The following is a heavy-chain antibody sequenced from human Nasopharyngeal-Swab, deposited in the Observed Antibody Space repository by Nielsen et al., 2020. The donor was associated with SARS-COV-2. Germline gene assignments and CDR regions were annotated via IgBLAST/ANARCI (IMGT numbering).Heavy chain of an antibody. D-gene: IGHD6-19*01. V-gene: IGHV1-18*04. CDR3: ARELVACTIRWDY. CDR1: GCTFTSYG. J-gene: IGHJ4*02. Sequence: ASVKVSCKASGCTFTSYGISWVRQDPGQGLEWMGWISAYNGNTNYAQKLQGRVTMTTDTSTSTAYMALRSLRSDDTAVYYCARELVACTIRWDYWGQGTLVTVSS. CDR2: ISAYNGNT.